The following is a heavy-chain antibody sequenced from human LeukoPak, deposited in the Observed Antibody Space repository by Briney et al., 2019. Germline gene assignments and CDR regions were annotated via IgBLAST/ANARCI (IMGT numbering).Heavy chain of an antibody. CDR1: GYTFITYD. J-gene: IGHJ4*02. CDR2: MSPNGGNT. V-gene: IGHV1-8*01. D-gene: IGHD7-27*01. Sequence: ASVKVSCKASGYTFITYDINWVRQATGQGLEWMGWMSPNGGNTGYAQKFQGRVTMTRNTAMSTAYMELSSLRSEDTAVYYCVRTPPNWGADYWGQGTLVTVS. CDR3: VRTPPNWGADY.